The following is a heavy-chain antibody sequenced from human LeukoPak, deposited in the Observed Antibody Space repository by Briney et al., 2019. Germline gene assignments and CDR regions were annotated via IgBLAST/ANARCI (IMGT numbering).Heavy chain of an antibody. CDR3: ARDPYTVTSYYYYMDV. Sequence: GGSLRLSCAASGFSFSNYWMSWVRQAPGKGLEWVANIKQDGSEKYYVDSVKGRFTISRDNAKNSLYPRMNSLRAEDTAVYYCARDPYTVTSYYYYMDVWGKGTTVTVSS. CDR1: GFSFSNYW. V-gene: IGHV3-7*01. D-gene: IGHD4-17*01. CDR2: IKQDGSEK. J-gene: IGHJ6*03.